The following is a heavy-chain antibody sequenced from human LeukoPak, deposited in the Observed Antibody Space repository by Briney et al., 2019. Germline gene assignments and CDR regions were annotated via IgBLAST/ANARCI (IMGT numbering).Heavy chain of an antibody. CDR2: ISGSGGST. CDR1: GFTFSSYA. D-gene: IGHD3-3*01. J-gene: IGHJ4*02. Sequence: PGGSLRLSCAASGFTFSSYAMSWVRQAPGKGLEWVSAISGSGGSTYYADSVNGRFTISRDNSKNILYLQMNDLRVDDTAVYYCPKVFFADRLTTILDHWGQGTLVTVSS. CDR3: PKVFFADRLTTILDH. V-gene: IGHV3-23*01.